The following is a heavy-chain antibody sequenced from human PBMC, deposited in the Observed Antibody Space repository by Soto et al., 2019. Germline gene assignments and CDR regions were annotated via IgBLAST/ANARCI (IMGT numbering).Heavy chain of an antibody. V-gene: IGHV2-5*02. J-gene: IGHJ3*01. CDR1: GFSLSASGVG. Sequence: QITMRESGPTLVKPTQTLTLTCSFSGFSLSASGVGVGWIRQPPGKALEWLALVFWDDDKFYSPPLQSRPTITKDTSKNQVVLTVTNIDLVDTATFYCAHSSPDGSFEVWGQGTMVTVSS. CDR2: VFWDDDK. CDR3: AHSSPDGSFEV.